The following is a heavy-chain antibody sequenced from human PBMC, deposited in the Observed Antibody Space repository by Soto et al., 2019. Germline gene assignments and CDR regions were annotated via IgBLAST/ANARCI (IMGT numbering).Heavy chain of an antibody. D-gene: IGHD3-22*01. J-gene: IGHJ5*02. V-gene: IGHV1-3*01. CDR2: INAGNGNT. Sequence: ASVTVSCKASGYTFTSYAMQWVGQAPGQRLEWMGWINAGNGNTKYSQKFQGRVTITRDTSASTAYMELSSLRSEDTAVYYCARDLTAYYDSSGYYSGFDPWGQGTLVTVSS. CDR1: GYTFTSYA. CDR3: ARDLTAYYDSSGYYSGFDP.